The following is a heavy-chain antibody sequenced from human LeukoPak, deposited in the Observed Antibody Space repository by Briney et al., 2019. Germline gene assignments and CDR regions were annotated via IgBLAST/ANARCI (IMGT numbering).Heavy chain of an antibody. V-gene: IGHV3-23*01. J-gene: IGHJ5*02. CDR3: AKDQGQYYYDSSGLYNWFDP. CDR1: GFTFSSYA. CDR2: ISGSGGST. Sequence: PGGSLRLSCAASGFTFSSYAMSWVRQAPGKGLEWVSAISGSGGSTYYADSVKGRFTISRDNAKNSLYLQMNSLRAEDTALYYCAKDQGQYYYDSSGLYNWFDPWGQGTLVTVSS. D-gene: IGHD3-22*01.